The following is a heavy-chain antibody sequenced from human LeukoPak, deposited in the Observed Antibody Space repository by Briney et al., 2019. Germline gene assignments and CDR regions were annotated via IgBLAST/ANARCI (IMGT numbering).Heavy chain of an antibody. CDR1: GGSFSGYY. D-gene: IGHD3-10*01. V-gene: IGHV4-31*11. J-gene: IGHJ3*02. CDR3: ARDRPNGSGSYYNPHDAFDI. Sequence: SETLSLTCAVYGGSFSGYYWSWIRQHPGKGLEWIGYIYYSGSTYYNPSLKSRVTISVDTSKNQFSLKLSSVTAADTAVYYCARDRPNGSGSYYNPHDAFDIWGQGTMVTVSS. CDR2: IYYSGST.